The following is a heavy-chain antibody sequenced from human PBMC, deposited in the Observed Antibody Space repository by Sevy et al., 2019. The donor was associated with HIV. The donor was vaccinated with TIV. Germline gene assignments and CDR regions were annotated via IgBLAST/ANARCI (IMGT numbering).Heavy chain of an antibody. Sequence: SETLSLTCSVSGGTIVNSGHYWGWIRQTPGKGLEWIGSIYYNGHTYCNPSLNSRLTISIDTSKNPFSLNLSFVTAADTAIYFCAREAGGYDYDYGMDVWGQGTTVTVSS. CDR2: IYYNGHT. V-gene: IGHV4-39*02. J-gene: IGHJ6*02. D-gene: IGHD5-12*01. CDR3: AREAGGYDYDYGMDV. CDR1: GGTIVNSGHY.